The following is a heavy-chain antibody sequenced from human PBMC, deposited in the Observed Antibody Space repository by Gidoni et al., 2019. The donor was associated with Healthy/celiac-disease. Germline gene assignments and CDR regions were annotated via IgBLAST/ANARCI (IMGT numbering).Heavy chain of an antibody. J-gene: IGHJ6*02. V-gene: IGHV3-43*02. Sequence: EVQLVESGGGVVQPGGSLRLSCAASGFTFDDYAMTWVRQAPGKGLEWVSLISGDGGSTYYADSVKGRFTISRDNSKNSLYLQMNSLRTEDTALYYCAKDKNEDYGDSAYYYYYGMDVWGQGTTVTVSS. CDR2: ISGDGGST. D-gene: IGHD4-17*01. CDR1: GFTFDDYA. CDR3: AKDKNEDYGDSAYYYYYGMDV.